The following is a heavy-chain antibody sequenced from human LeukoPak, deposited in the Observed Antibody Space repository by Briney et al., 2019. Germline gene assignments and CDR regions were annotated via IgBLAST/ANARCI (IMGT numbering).Heavy chain of an antibody. J-gene: IGHJ6*03. CDR1: GGSFSGYY. CDR2: INHSGST. CDR3: SREVVGGHNWKIRDRYMDV. Sequence: SETLSLTCAVYGGSFSGYYWSWIRQPPGKGLEWIGEINHSGSTNYNPSLKSRVTISVDTSKNQFSLKLSSVTAADTAVYYCSREVVGGHNWKIRDRYMDVWGKGTTVTVSS. D-gene: IGHD1-20*01. V-gene: IGHV4-34*01.